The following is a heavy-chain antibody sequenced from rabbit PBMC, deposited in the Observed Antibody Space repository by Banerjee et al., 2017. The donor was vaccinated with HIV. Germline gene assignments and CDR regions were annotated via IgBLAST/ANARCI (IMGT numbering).Heavy chain of an antibody. CDR2: IYTGDGT. CDR3: AREAGSSTYPDYFDL. Sequence: QEQLEESGGGLVQPGGSLKLSCTVSGFDFSGVYDICWVRQAPGKGLEWIGCIYTGDGTDYASWAKGRFTISKTSSTTVTLQMTSLTAADTATYFCAREAGSSTYPDYFDLRGPGTLVTVS. D-gene: IGHD4-2*01. V-gene: IGHV1S45*01. CDR1: GFDFSGVYD. J-gene: IGHJ4*01.